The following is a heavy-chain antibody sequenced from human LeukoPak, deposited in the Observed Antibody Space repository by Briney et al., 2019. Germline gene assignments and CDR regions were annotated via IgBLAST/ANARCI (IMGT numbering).Heavy chain of an antibody. Sequence: PSETLSLTCTVSGGSINSGDYYWGWIRQPPGKGLEWIGSIYYSGNTYYNPSLKSRVTISVDTSKNQFSLKLSSVTAADTAVYYCARVGAYYDTSGRYYFDYWGQGTLVTVSS. V-gene: IGHV4-39*01. CDR1: GGSINSGDYY. CDR2: IYYSGNT. J-gene: IGHJ4*02. D-gene: IGHD3-22*01. CDR3: ARVGAYYDTSGRYYFDY.